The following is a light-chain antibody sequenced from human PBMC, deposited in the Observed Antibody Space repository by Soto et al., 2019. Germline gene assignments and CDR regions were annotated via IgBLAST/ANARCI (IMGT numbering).Light chain of an antibody. CDR3: QHYSSSAYT. Sequence: EIVLTQSPGTLSLSPGERATLSCRASQSVRSNYFAWYQQKPGQAPRLLIYGASSRATGIPARFSGSGSGTDFTLTISRLEPEDFAVYYCQHYSSSAYTFGQGTTLEIK. CDR1: QSVRSNY. V-gene: IGKV3-20*01. CDR2: GAS. J-gene: IGKJ2*01.